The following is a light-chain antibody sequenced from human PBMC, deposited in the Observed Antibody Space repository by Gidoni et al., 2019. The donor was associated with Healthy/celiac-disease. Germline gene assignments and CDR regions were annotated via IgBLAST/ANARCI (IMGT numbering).Light chain of an antibody. CDR3: CSYAGSSTHVV. CDR2: EGS. V-gene: IGLV2-23*01. CDR1: SSAVGSYNL. Sequence: QSALTQPASVSGSPGQSITISCTGTSSAVGSYNLVSWYQQHPGKAPKLMIYEGSKRPSGVSNRVSGSKSGNTASLTIPGLQAEDEADYYCCSYAGSSTHVVFGGGTKLTVL. J-gene: IGLJ2*01.